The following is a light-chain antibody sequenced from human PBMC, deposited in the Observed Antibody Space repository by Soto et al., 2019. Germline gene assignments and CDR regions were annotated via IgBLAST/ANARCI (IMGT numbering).Light chain of an antibody. CDR2: AAS. CDR1: QSISNW. V-gene: IGKV1-39*01. Sequence: DIQMTQSPSTLPASVGDRVTITCRASQSISNWLAWYQQKPGKAPKLLISAASSLQSGVPSRFSGSGSGTDFTLTISSLQPEDFATYYCQQSYSTLMWTFGQGTKVDIK. CDR3: QQSYSTLMWT. J-gene: IGKJ1*01.